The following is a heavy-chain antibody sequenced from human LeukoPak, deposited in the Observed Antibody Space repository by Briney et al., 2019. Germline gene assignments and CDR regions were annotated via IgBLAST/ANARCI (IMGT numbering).Heavy chain of an antibody. CDR3: ARASSGYDSTYYFDY. Sequence: GGSLRLSCAASGFTFSSYDMHWVRQATGKGLEWVSAIGTAGDTYYPGSVKGRLTISRENAENSLYLQMNSLRAGDTAVYYCARASSGYDSTYYFDYWGQGTLVTVSS. CDR2: IGTAGDT. V-gene: IGHV3-13*01. CDR1: GFTFSSYD. D-gene: IGHD5-12*01. J-gene: IGHJ4*02.